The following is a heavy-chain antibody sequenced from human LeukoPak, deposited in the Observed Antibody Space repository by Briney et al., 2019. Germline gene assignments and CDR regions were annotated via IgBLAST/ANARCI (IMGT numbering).Heavy chain of an antibody. J-gene: IGHJ4*02. Sequence: GGSLRLSCAASGFTVSSNYMSWVRQAPGKGLEWVAFIQYSGNNKYYADSVKGRFTISRDNSKNTLYLQMNSLRSDDTALYYCAKDQWLVLNYWGQGTLVTVSS. CDR2: IQYSGNNK. V-gene: IGHV3-30*02. D-gene: IGHD6-19*01. CDR3: AKDQWLVLNY. CDR1: GFTVSSNY.